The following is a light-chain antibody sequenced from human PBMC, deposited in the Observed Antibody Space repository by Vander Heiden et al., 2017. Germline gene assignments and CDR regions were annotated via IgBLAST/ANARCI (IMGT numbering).Light chain of an antibody. J-gene: IGLJ3*02. Sequence: QTVVTQEPSFSVSPGGTVTLTCGLSSGLVSTNYYPNWYQRTPGQAPRTLIYSTNTRSSGVPDRFSGSILGNKAALTITGAQADDESKYYCVLYMGSGISGVFGGGTKLTVL. CDR2: STN. CDR3: VLYMGSGISGV. V-gene: IGLV8-61*01. CDR1: SGLVSTNYY.